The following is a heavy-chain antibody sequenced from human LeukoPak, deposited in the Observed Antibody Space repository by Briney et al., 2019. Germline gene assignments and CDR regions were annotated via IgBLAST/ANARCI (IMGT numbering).Heavy chain of an antibody. J-gene: IGHJ4*02. CDR3: ARLSGYSSSWVDY. V-gene: IGHV4-59*08. D-gene: IGHD6-13*01. Sequence: TSETLSLTCSVSGGSIISYYWSWIRQPPGKGLEWIGYIYSSGNTNYSPSLKSRVTMSVDTSKNQFSLKLSSVTAADTAVYYCARLSGYSSSWVDYWGQGTLVTVSS. CDR2: IYSSGNT. CDR1: GGSIISYY.